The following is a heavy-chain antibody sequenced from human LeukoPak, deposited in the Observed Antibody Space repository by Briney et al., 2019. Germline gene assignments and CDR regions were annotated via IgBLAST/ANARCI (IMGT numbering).Heavy chain of an antibody. Sequence: PSETLSLTCSVSGDPIINYYWSWIRQSPGRGPEWIGFIYYDGTTNYNPSLISRVTMSVDTSKSHFSLKLTSVTAADTAVYYCARVGHGYGDSHFFEHWGQGTLVTVSS. V-gene: IGHV4-59*01. CDR2: IYYDGTT. CDR1: GDPIINYY. D-gene: IGHD4-17*01. J-gene: IGHJ4*02. CDR3: ARVGHGYGDSHFFEH.